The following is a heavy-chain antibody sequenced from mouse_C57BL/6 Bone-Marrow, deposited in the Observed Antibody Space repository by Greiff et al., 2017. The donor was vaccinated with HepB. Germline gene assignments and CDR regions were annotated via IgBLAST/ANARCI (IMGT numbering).Heavy chain of an antibody. J-gene: IGHJ2*01. CDR1: GFNIKDDY. V-gene: IGHV14-4*01. CDR2: IDPENGDT. CDR3: ARCLYYSNPYYFDY. Sequence: VQLQQSGAELVRPGASVKLSCTASGFNIKDDYMHWVKQRPEQGLEWIGWIDPENGDTEYASKFQGKATITADTSSNTAYLQLSSLTSEDTAVYFCARCLYYSNPYYFDYWGQGTTLTVSS. D-gene: IGHD2-5*01.